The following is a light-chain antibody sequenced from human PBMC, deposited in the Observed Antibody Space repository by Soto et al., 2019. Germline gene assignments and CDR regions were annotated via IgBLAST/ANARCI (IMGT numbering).Light chain of an antibody. J-gene: IGKJ2*03. Sequence: EIVLTQSPGTLSLSPGERVTLSCRASQSVNSNYLAWYQQKPGQAPRLLIYGTSSRATDIPDRFSGSGSGTDFPLTISRLEPEDFAVYYCQQYGDGNSPRYSFGQGTKLEIK. CDR1: QSVNSNY. CDR2: GTS. CDR3: QQYGDGNSPRYS. V-gene: IGKV3-20*01.